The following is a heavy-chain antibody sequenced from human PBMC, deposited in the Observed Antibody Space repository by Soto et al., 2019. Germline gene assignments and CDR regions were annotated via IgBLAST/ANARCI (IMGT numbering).Heavy chain of an antibody. D-gene: IGHD3-3*01. Sequence: SQTLSLTCAISGDSVSSNSAAWNWIRQSPSRGLEWLGRTYYRSKWYNDYAVSVKSRITINPDTSKNQFSLQLNSVTPEDTAVYYCAHAYYDFWSGYSSSALYGVDVWGQGTTVTVSS. J-gene: IGHJ6*02. CDR1: GDSVSSNSAA. CDR3: AHAYYDFWSGYSSSALYGVDV. CDR2: TYYRSKWYN. V-gene: IGHV6-1*01.